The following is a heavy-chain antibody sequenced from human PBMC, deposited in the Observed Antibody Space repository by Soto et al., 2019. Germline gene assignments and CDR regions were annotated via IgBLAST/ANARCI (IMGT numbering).Heavy chain of an antibody. D-gene: IGHD1-7*01. V-gene: IGHV1-2*02. CDR1: GYTFTGHY. Sequence: QVQLVQSGAEVKKPGASVKVSCKASGYTFTGHYIHGVRHVPGQGREWMGEIGPDRGDTKYAQKFQGRLTMTRDTSITTVYMELSNLGADDTAVYYCGRGRSVELVVFHWGQGTLVTVSS. CDR3: GRGRSVELVVFH. J-gene: IGHJ4*02. CDR2: IGPDRGDT.